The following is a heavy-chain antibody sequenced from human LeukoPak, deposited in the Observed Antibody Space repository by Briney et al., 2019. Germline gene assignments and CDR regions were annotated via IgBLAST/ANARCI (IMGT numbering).Heavy chain of an antibody. CDR2: INPNSGGT. D-gene: IGHD3-3*01. CDR1: GYTFTSYA. CDR3: ARTEFWSGYDY. Sequence: ASVKVSCKASGYTFTSYAMNWVRQAPGQGLEWMGWINPNSGGTNYAQKFQGRVTMTRDTSISTAYMELSRLRSDDTAVYYCARTEFWSGYDYWGQGTLITVSS. J-gene: IGHJ4*02. V-gene: IGHV1-2*02.